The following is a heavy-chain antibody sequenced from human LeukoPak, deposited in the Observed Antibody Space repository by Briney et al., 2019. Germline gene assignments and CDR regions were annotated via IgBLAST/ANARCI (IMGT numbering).Heavy chain of an antibody. Sequence: SETLSLTCAVYGGSFSGYYWSWIRQPPGKGLEWIGEINHSGSTNYNPSLKSRVTISVDTSKNQFSLKLSSVTAADTAVYYCARGRIAARTFDYWGQGTRSPSPQ. CDR3: ARGRIAARTFDY. D-gene: IGHD6-6*01. CDR2: INHSGST. CDR1: GGSFSGYY. V-gene: IGHV4-34*01. J-gene: IGHJ4*02.